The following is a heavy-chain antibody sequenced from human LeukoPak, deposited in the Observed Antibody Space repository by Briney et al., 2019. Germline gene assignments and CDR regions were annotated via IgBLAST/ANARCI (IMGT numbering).Heavy chain of an antibody. J-gene: IGHJ6*03. CDR3: ARADVPRLLWFGETHGYYMDV. V-gene: IGHV4-59*01. CDR2: IYYSGST. CDR1: GGSISSYY. Sequence: SETLSLTCTVSGGSISSYYWSWIRQPPGKGLEWIGYIYYSGSTNYNPSLKSRVTISVDTSKNQFSLKLSPVTAADTAVYYCARADVPRLLWFGETHGYYMDVWGKGTTVTVSS. D-gene: IGHD3-10*01.